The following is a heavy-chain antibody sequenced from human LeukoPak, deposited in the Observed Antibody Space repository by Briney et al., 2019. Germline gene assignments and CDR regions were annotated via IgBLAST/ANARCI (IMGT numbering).Heavy chain of an antibody. Sequence: GGSLRLSCAASGFTFSIYALSWVRQAPGKGLEWVSAAAASGRTYNAGSVKGRFTISRDDSRNTVYFPMDSLRAEDTAVYYCAREIYGTRAWYSADYWGQGALVTVSS. D-gene: IGHD2-21*02. CDR1: GFTFSIYA. V-gene: IGHV3-23*01. J-gene: IGHJ4*02. CDR3: AREIYGTRAWYSADY. CDR2: AAASGRT.